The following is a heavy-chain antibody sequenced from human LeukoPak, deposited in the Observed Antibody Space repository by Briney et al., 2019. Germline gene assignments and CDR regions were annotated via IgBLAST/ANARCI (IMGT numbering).Heavy chain of an antibody. CDR1: GYTFTGYY. CDR2: INHKSGGK. Sequence: ASVKVSCKASGYTFTGYYMHWVRQAPGQGLEGMRWINHKSGGKNYAQKCQRKVTMTRDTSISTAYMELSRLRSDYTAVYYCARDLISYDILTGYYTRNAFDIWGQGTMVTVSS. J-gene: IGHJ3*02. CDR3: ARDLISYDILTGYYTRNAFDI. V-gene: IGHV1-2*02. D-gene: IGHD3-9*01.